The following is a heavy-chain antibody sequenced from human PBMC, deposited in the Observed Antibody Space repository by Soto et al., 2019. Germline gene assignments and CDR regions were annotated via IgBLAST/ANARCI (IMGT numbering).Heavy chain of an antibody. Sequence: GGSLRLSCSVSGFTFSDHYMTWIRQAPGKGLEWISYISGTGGTTNYADSVKGRFTISRDNARNSLYLQMNGLRVEDTAVYYCSRDPRLLAYWGPGTRVTVSS. J-gene: IGHJ4*01. CDR1: GFTFSDHY. D-gene: IGHD2-21*02. V-gene: IGHV3-11*01. CDR2: ISGTGGTT. CDR3: SRDPRLLAY.